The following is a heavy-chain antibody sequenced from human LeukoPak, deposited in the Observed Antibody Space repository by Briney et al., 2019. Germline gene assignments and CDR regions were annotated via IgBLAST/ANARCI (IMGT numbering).Heavy chain of an antibody. D-gene: IGHD1-26*01. CDR1: GGSITSGNYN. Sequence: PSETLSLTCTVSGGSITSGNYNWGWIPQPPGKGLKWVVDIFFTGSTYSTPYLKSRVTISAGTSPTQFSLKLTSVTAAYTSVYYCARQIASRGYLPLDFDIWGQGTVVTVSS. CDR3: ARQIASRGYLPLDFDI. CDR2: IFFTGST. J-gene: IGHJ3*02. V-gene: IGHV4-39*01.